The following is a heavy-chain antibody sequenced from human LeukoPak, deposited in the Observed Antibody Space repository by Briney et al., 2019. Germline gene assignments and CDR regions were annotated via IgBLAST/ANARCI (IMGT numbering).Heavy chain of an antibody. D-gene: IGHD6-19*01. CDR1: GGSPRSSY. V-gene: IGHV4-59*01. J-gene: IGHJ4*02. CDR3: ARDLGRSGDY. CDR2: IYHSGST. Sequence: PSETLSLTCTVSGGSPRSSYWLWLRQPPRHELEWIGHIYHSGSTNYNPSLKSRVTISVDTSKNQFPLKLSSVTAADTALYYCARDLGRSGDYWGQGTLVTVSS.